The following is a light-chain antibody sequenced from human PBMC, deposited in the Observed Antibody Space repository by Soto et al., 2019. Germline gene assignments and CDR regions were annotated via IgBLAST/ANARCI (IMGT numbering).Light chain of an antibody. CDR3: QQYYSYPWT. V-gene: IGKV1-39*01. Sequence: DIQMTQSPSSLSASVGARVTITCRASQGISTYLNWYHQKPGKAPKLLIYAASTLQSGVPSRFSGSGSGTDFTLTISCLQSEDFATYYCQQYYSYPWTFGQGTKVDIK. CDR2: AAS. CDR1: QGISTY. J-gene: IGKJ1*01.